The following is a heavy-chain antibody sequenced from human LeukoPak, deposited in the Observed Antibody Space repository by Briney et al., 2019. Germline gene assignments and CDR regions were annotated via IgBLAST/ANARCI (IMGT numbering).Heavy chain of an antibody. CDR3: ARDRGGMVRGVITYYYYYGMDV. V-gene: IGHV3-21*01. CDR1: GFTFSSYG. J-gene: IGHJ6*04. D-gene: IGHD3-10*01. CDR2: ISSSSSYI. Sequence: GGSLRLSCAASGFTFSSYGMNWVRQAPGKGLEWVSSISSSSSYIYYADSVKGRFTISRDNAKNSLYLQMNSLRAEDTAVYYCARDRGGMVRGVITYYYYYGMDVWGKGTTVTVSS.